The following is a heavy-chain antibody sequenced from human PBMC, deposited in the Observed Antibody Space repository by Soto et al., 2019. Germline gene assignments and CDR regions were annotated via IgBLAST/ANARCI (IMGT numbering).Heavy chain of an antibody. D-gene: IGHD2-8*01. J-gene: IGHJ6*02. CDR2: ISGSADST. CDR3: AKTRGAMIYAISVYGMDV. V-gene: IGHV3-23*01. Sequence: EVQLLESGGGLVQPGGSLRLSCAASGFTFSSFALNWVRQAPGKGLEWVSIISGSADSTFYADSVKGRFTISRDNSKNMLYLQINSVRAEDTDVYYCAKTRGAMIYAISVYGMDVWGQGTTVTVSS. CDR1: GFTFSSFA.